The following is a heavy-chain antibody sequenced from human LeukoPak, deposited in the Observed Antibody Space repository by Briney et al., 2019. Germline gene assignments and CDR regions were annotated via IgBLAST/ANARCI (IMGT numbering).Heavy chain of an antibody. CDR3: ARGKRWLQFTFDY. Sequence: SETLSLTCTVSSGSISSYYWSWIRQPPGKGLEWIGYIYYSGSTNYNPSLKSRVTISVDTSKNQFSLKLSSVTAADTAVYYCARGKRWLQFTFDYWGQGTLVTVSS. CDR2: IYYSGST. CDR1: SGSISSYY. J-gene: IGHJ4*02. V-gene: IGHV4-59*01. D-gene: IGHD5-24*01.